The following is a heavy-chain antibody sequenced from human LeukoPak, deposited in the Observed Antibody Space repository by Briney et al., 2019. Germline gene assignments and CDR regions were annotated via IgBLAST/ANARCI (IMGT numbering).Heavy chain of an antibody. J-gene: IGHJ6*02. D-gene: IGHD3-10*01. CDR3: ARGAYGSGSYYNYYGMDV. Sequence: GESLKISCKGSGYTFATRWLAWVRQMPGRGLEWMGIIYPDDSDAIYSPSFQGQVTISADKSISTAYLQWSSLKASDSAMYYCARGAYGSGSYYNYYGMDVRGQGTTVTVSS. V-gene: IGHV5-51*01. CDR2: IYPDDSDA. CDR1: GYTFATRW.